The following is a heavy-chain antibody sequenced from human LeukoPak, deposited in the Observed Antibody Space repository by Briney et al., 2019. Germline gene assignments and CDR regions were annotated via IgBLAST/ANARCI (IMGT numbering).Heavy chain of an antibody. CDR3: ARDRVGANTWGYFDY. CDR2: ISSSETTK. D-gene: IGHD1-26*01. CDR1: GFTFSSYG. Sequence: GGSLRLSCEASGFTFSSYGMTWARQAPGKGLEWVSYISSSETTKYYADSVKGRFTISRDNAKNSLYLQMDSLRAEDRAVYYCARDRVGANTWGYFDYWGQGTPVTVSS. V-gene: IGHV3-48*03. J-gene: IGHJ4*02.